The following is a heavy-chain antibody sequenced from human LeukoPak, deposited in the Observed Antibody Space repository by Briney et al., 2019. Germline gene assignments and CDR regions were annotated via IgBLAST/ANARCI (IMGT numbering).Heavy chain of an antibody. J-gene: IGHJ4*02. CDR2: IWYYETGK. V-gene: IGHV3-33*01. CDR3: ARDAHPFCTSATCYPFDL. D-gene: IGHD2-2*01. CDR1: GFNFNTYG. Sequence: GGSLRLSCAASGFNFNTYGMHWVRQAPGKGLEWVAVIWYYETGKYYADSVKGRFTVSRDNSKNTLFLHMSSLRADDPGLYFCARDAHPFCTSATCYPFDLWGQGTLVTVSS.